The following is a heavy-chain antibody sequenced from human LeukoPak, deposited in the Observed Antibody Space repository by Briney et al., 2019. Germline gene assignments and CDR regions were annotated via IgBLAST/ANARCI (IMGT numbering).Heavy chain of an antibody. CDR1: GFTFDDYA. V-gene: IGHV3-43*02. J-gene: IGHJ4*02. Sequence: GGSLRLSCAASGFTFDDYAMHWVRQAPGKGLEGVSLISGDGGSTYYADSVKGRFTISRDNSKNSLYLQMNSLRTEDTALYYCAKDVDYYDSTSFDYSGQGTLVTVSS. D-gene: IGHD3-22*01. CDR2: ISGDGGST. CDR3: AKDVDYYDSTSFDY.